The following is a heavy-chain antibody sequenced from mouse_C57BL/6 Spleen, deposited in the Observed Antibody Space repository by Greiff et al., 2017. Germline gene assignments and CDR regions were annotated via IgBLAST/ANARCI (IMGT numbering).Heavy chain of an antibody. D-gene: IGHD2-4*01. V-gene: IGHV5-9-1*02. J-gene: IGHJ1*03. CDR3: TRDRGDYDWYFDV. Sequence: VQLKESGAGLVKPGGSLKLSCAASGFTFSSYAMSWVRQTPEKRLEWVAYISSGGDYIYYADTVKGRFTISRDNARNTLYLQMSSLKSEDTAMYYCTRDRGDYDWYFDVWGTGTTVTVSS. CDR2: ISSGGDYI. CDR1: GFTFSSYA.